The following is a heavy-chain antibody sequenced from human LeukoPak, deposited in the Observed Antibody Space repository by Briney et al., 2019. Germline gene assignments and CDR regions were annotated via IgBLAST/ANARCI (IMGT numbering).Heavy chain of an antibody. J-gene: IGHJ4*02. CDR3: AGGLGWLIDY. V-gene: IGHV3-7*04. Sequence: GGSLRLSCAASGFTFSNYCMNWVRQAPGKGLEWVVNIEQDGGEKNYVDSVKGRFTISRDNAKNSLYLQTNRLRAEDTAVYYCAGGLGWLIDYWGQGTLVTVSS. CDR2: IEQDGGEK. D-gene: IGHD2-15*01. CDR1: GFTFSNYC.